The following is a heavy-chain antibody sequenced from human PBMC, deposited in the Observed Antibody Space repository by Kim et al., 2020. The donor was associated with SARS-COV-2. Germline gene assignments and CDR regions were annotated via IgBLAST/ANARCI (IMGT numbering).Heavy chain of an antibody. CDR2: ISYDGSNK. V-gene: IGHV3-30*03. J-gene: IGHJ4*02. CDR3: VSYSSSWSFDY. D-gene: IGHD6-13*01. Sequence: GGSLRLSCAASGFTFSSYGMHWVRQAPGKGLEWVAVISYDGSNKYYADSVKGRFTISRDNSKNTQYLQMNSLRAEDTAVYYCVSYSSSWSFDYWGQGTLVTVSS. CDR1: GFTFSSYG.